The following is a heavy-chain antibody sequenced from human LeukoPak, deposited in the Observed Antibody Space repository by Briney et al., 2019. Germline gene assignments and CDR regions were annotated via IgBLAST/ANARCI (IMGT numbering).Heavy chain of an antibody. Sequence: PSETLSLTCTVSRDSISNYYWSWIRQPPGKGLEWIGYIYYSGSTNYNPSLKSRVTISVDTSKNQFSLRLSSVTAADTAVYYCASARMTTVTEFDYWGQGTLVTVSS. CDR3: ASARMTTVTEFDY. D-gene: IGHD4-17*01. V-gene: IGHV4-59*01. CDR2: IYYSGST. CDR1: RDSISNYY. J-gene: IGHJ4*02.